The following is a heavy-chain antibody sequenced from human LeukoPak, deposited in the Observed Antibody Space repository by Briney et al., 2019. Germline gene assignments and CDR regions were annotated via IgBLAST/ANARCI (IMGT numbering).Heavy chain of an antibody. J-gene: IGHJ4*02. CDR2: INPNSGGT. D-gene: IGHD6-19*01. CDR1: GYTFTGYY. Sequence: GASVKVSCKASGYTFTGYYMHWVRQAPGQGLEWMGRINPNSGGTNYAQKFQGRVTMTRDTSISTAYMELSRLRSDDTAVYYCAREHSSGWAYFDYWGQGTLITVSS. V-gene: IGHV1-2*06. CDR3: AREHSSGWAYFDY.